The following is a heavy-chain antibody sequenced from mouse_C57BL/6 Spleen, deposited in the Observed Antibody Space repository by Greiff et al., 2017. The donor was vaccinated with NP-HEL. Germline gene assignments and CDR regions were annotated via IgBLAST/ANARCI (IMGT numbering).Heavy chain of an antibody. Sequence: DVHLVESGPGLVKPSQSLSLTCSVTGYSITSGYYWNWIRQFPGNKLEWMGYISYDGSNNYNPSLKNRISITRDTSKNQFFLKLNSVTTEDTATYYCARYKLLRGGYAMDYWGQGTSVTVSS. CDR2: ISYDGSN. CDR1: GYSITSGYY. J-gene: IGHJ4*01. V-gene: IGHV3-6*01. CDR3: ARYKLLRGGYAMDY. D-gene: IGHD1-1*01.